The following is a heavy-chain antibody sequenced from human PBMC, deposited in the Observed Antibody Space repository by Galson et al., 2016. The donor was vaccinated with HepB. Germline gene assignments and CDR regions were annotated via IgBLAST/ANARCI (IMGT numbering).Heavy chain of an antibody. D-gene: IGHD2-15*01. Sequence: SVKVSCKASGYTFTDYYIHWVRQAPGQGLEWMVWISNSGGTKYAQKFQGWVTMTRDTSISTAYMELSRLRSDDTAVYYCARAGIDGVYCSGRRCSHFDYWGQGTLVSVSS. CDR2: ISNSGGT. CDR3: ARAGIDGVYCSGRRCSHFDY. CDR1: GYTFTDYY. J-gene: IGHJ4*02. V-gene: IGHV1-2*04.